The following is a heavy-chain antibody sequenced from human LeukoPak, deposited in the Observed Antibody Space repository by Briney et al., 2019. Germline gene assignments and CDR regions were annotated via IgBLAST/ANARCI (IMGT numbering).Heavy chain of an antibody. D-gene: IGHD2-2*01. V-gene: IGHV4-4*07. J-gene: IGHJ4*02. CDR2: IYTSGST. Sequence: PSETLSLTCTVSGGSISSYYWSWIWQPAGKGLEWIGRIYTSGSTNYNPSLKSRVTMSVDTSKNQFSLKLSSVTAADTAVYYCASSGVPAAIYDYWGQGTLVTVSS. CDR3: ASSGVPAAIYDY. CDR1: GGSISSYY.